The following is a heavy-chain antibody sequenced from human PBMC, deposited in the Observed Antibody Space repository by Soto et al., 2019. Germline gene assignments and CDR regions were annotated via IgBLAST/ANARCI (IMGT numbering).Heavy chain of an antibody. Sequence: PGKRLEWIGSIYNSGSTYYNPSLKSRVTISVDTSKNQFSLKLSSVTAADTAVFFCVRHNYSLVVAEGCWDSWGKGLLVSV. CDR3: VRHNYSLVVAEGCWDS. J-gene: IGHJ5*02. D-gene: IGHD2-15*01. V-gene: IGHV4-39*01. CDR2: IYNSGST.